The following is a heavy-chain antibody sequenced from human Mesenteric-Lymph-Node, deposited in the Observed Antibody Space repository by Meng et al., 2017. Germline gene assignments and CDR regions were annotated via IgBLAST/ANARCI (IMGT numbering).Heavy chain of an antibody. J-gene: IGHJ4*02. V-gene: IGHV4-38-2*01. Sequence: SETLSLTCAVSGYSISSGYYWGWIRQPAGKGLEWIGRIYTTGSANYSPSLKSRITMSVDTSKNQFSLNLASVTAADTAVYYCVGQRPTYFDYWGQGTLVTVSS. CDR3: VGQRPTYFDY. D-gene: IGHD1-1*01. CDR1: GYSISSGYY. CDR2: IYTTGSA.